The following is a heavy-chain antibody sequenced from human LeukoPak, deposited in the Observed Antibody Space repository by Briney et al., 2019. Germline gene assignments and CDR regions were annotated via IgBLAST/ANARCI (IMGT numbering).Heavy chain of an antibody. Sequence: SVKVSCKASGGTFISYAISWVRQAPGQGLEWMGGIIPIFGTANYAQKFQGRATITTDESTSTAYMELSSLRSEDTAVYYCARTYYYGSGSYYKITYYYYMDVWGKGTTVTVSS. CDR2: IIPIFGTA. J-gene: IGHJ6*03. V-gene: IGHV1-69*05. CDR3: ARTYYYGSGSYYKITYYYYMDV. CDR1: GGTFISYA. D-gene: IGHD3-10*01.